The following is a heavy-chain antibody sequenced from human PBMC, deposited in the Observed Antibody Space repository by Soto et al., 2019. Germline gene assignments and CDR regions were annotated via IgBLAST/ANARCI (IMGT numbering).Heavy chain of an antibody. D-gene: IGHD2-15*01. Sequence: QVQLVQSGSEVKKPGASVRLSCKASGYTFTSYAVYWVRQAPGQRLKWMGWINPANGDTKYSQKFQDRVIVSRDTAASTAYMDLRSLRSEDTAVYYWARDTGYCRGGSCFLYYMDVWGKGTTVTVSS. CDR2: INPANGDT. CDR1: GYTFTSYA. J-gene: IGHJ6*03. CDR3: ARDTGYCRGGSCFLYYMDV. V-gene: IGHV1-3*01.